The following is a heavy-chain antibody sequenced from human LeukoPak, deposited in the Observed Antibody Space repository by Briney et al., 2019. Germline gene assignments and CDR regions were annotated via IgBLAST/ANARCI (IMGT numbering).Heavy chain of an antibody. D-gene: IGHD1-26*01. J-gene: IGHJ4*02. CDR1: GFTFGDYA. CDR3: TRDTSGSYYETVY. Sequence: PGGSLRLSCTASGFTFGDYAMSWVRQAPGKGLEWVGFIRSKAYGGTTEYSASVKGRFTISRDDSKSIAYLQMNSLKTEDTGVYYCTRDTSGSYYETVYWGQGTLVTVSS. CDR2: IRSKAYGGTT. V-gene: IGHV3-49*04.